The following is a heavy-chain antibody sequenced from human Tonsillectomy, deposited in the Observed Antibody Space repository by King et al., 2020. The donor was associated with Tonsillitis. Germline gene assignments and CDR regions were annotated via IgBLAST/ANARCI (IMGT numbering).Heavy chain of an antibody. CDR2: IKNDGSSS. V-gene: IGHV3-74*01. J-gene: IGHJ4*02. CDR3: AKDDYASF. CDR1: VFTFSGYW. Sequence: VQLVESGGGLVQPGGSLRLSCAASVFTFSGYWMHWIRQAPGKGLVWVSRIKNDGSSSSYADSVKGRFTISRDNAKNTLYLQMNSLRAEDTAVYYCAKDDYASFWGQGARVTVSS. D-gene: IGHD4-17*01.